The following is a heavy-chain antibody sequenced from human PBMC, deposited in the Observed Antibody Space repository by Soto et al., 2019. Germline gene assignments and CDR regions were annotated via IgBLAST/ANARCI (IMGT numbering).Heavy chain of an antibody. CDR3: ARGDYYDSSGYYYDAFDI. CDR1: GGSISSYY. D-gene: IGHD3-22*01. CDR2: VYYRGST. J-gene: IGHJ3*02. Sequence: HVQLQESGPRLVKPSETLSLTCIVSGGSISSYYWTWIRQPPGKGLEWIGYVYYRGSTNYNPSLKSRVTISVDTSKNQFSLKLSSVTAADTAVYYCARGDYYDSSGYYYDAFDIWGQGTMVTVSS. V-gene: IGHV4-59*01.